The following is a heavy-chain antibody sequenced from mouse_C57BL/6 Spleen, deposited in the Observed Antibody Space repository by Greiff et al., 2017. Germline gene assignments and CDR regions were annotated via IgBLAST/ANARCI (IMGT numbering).Heavy chain of an antibody. CDR1: GYSITSGYY. CDR2: ISYDGSN. V-gene: IGHV3-6*01. Sequence: EVKLQESGPGLVQPSQSLSLTCSVTGYSITSGYYWNWLRQFPGNKLEWMGYISYDGSNNYNPSLKNRISITRDTSKNQFFLKLNSMTTEDTATYYCARNRGFAYWGQGTLVTVSA. CDR3: ARNRGFAY. J-gene: IGHJ3*01.